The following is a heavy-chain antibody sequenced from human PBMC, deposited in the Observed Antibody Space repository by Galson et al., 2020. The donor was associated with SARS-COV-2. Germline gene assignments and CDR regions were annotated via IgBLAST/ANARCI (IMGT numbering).Heavy chain of an antibody. V-gene: IGHV2-5*02. Sequence: KMSGPTLEKPTQTLTLTCTFSGFSLSTTTVGVGWIRQPPGKALEWLALIFWDDDKRYSPSLKSRLTVTKDTSKNQVVLTMTSMDPVDTATYYCARYRLTYFDYWGQGTLVTVSS. CDR3: ARYRLTYFDY. CDR1: GFSLSTTTVG. CDR2: IFWDDDK. D-gene: IGHD5-18*01. J-gene: IGHJ4*02.